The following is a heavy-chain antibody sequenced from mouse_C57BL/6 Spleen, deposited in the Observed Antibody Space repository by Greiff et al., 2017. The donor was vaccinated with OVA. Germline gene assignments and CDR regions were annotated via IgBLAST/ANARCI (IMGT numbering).Heavy chain of an antibody. CDR2: IDPETGGT. V-gene: IGHV1-15*01. Sequence: QVQLQQSGAELVRPGASVTLSCKASGYTFTDYEMHWVKQTPVHGLEWIGAIDPETGGTAYNQKFKGKAIRTADKSSSTAYMELRSLTSEDSAVYYCTRRDSSGYDFDYWGQGTTLTVAS. J-gene: IGHJ2*01. CDR3: TRRDSSGYDFDY. CDR1: GYTFTDYE. D-gene: IGHD3-2*02.